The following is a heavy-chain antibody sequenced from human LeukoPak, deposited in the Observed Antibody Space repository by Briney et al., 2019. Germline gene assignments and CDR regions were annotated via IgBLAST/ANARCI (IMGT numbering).Heavy chain of an antibody. CDR1: GYTFTGYY. D-gene: IGHD6-6*01. CDR2: NNPNSGGT. CDR3: ARVRRAARPVGAFDI. V-gene: IGHV1-2*02. Sequence: ASVKVSCKASGYTFTGYYMHWVRQAPGQGLEWMGWNNPNSGGTNYAQKFQGRVTMTRDTSISTAYMELSRLRSDDTAVYYCARVRRAARPVGAFDIWGQGTMVTVSS. J-gene: IGHJ3*02.